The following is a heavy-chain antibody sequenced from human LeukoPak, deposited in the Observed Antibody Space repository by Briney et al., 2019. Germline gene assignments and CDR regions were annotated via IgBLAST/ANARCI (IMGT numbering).Heavy chain of an antibody. Sequence: ASVKVSCKASGGTFSSYAISWVRQAPGQGLEWMGIINPSGGSTSYAQKFQGRVTMTRDTSTSTVYMELSSLRSEDTAVYYCARVQYSGYDFDYWGQGTLVTVSS. V-gene: IGHV1-46*01. J-gene: IGHJ4*02. CDR1: GGTFSSYA. CDR3: ARVQYSGYDFDY. D-gene: IGHD5-12*01. CDR2: INPSGGST.